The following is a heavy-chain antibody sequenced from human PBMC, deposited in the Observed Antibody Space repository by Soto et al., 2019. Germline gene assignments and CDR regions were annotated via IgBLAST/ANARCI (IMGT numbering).Heavy chain of an antibody. D-gene: IGHD2-2*02. J-gene: IGHJ3*02. CDR1: GGTFSSYA. V-gene: IGHV1-69*01. Sequence: GSSVKVSCKASGGTFSSYAISWVRQAPGQGLEWMGGIIPIFGTANYAQKFQGRVTITAGESTSTAYMELSSLRSEDTAVYYCASLAGYCSSTSCYRVAAAGTPAFDIWGQGTMVTVSS. CDR2: IIPIFGTA. CDR3: ASLAGYCSSTSCYRVAAAGTPAFDI.